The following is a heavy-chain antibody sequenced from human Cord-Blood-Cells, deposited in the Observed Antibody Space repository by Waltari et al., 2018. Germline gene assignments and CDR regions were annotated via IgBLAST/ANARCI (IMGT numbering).Heavy chain of an antibody. V-gene: IGHV1-69*09. CDR3: ARGDYYDFWSGYPHYFDY. Sequence: QVQLVQSGAEVKKPGSSVKVSCKASGGTFSSYAISWVRQAPGQGLEWMGRISPNLGIANYAQKFQGRVTITADKSTSTAYMELSSLRSEDTAVYYCARGDYYDFWSGYPHYFDYWGQGTLVTVSS. CDR1: GGTFSSYA. J-gene: IGHJ4*02. D-gene: IGHD3-3*01. CDR2: ISPNLGIA.